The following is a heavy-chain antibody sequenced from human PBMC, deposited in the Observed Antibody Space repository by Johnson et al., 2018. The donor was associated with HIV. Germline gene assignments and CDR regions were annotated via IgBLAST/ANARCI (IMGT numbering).Heavy chain of an antibody. Sequence: EVQLVESGGGLVQSGRSLRLSCAASGFTFDDYGMSWVRQAPGKGLEWVSGINWNGGSTGYADSVKGRFTISRDNAKNSLYLQMNSLRAEDTALYYCARVMAGSSGYRAFDICGQGTMVTVSS. D-gene: IGHD3-22*01. J-gene: IGHJ3*02. CDR2: INWNGGST. CDR1: GFTFDDYG. CDR3: ARVMAGSSGYRAFDI. V-gene: IGHV3-20*04.